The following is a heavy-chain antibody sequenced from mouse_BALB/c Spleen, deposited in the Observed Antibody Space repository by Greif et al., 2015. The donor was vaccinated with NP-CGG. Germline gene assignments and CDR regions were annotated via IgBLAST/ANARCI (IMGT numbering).Heavy chain of an antibody. CDR3: TREGTAHPFDY. CDR2: INPSNGGT. CDR1: GYTFTSYY. V-gene: IGHV1S81*02. J-gene: IGHJ2*01. Sequence: QVQLQQSGAELVKPGASVKSSCKASGYTFTSYYMYWVKQRPGQGLEWIGEINPSNGGTNFNEKSKSKATLTVDKSSSTAYMQLSSLTSEDSAVYYCTREGTAHPFDYWGQGTTLTVSS. D-gene: IGHD1-2*01.